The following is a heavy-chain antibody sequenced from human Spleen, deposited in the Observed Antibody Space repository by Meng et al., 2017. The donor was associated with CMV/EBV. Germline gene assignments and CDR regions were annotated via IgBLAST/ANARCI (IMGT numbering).Heavy chain of an antibody. J-gene: IGHJ4*02. Sequence: SVKVSCKVSGGTFNSYPIIWVRQAPGQGLEWMGGIIAVFSTAKYAQRFQGRVTITTDDSTSTAYMELSSLRSDDTAVYYCARKGGDYDNVSGSYRYYFDYWGQGTLVTVSS. V-gene: IGHV1-69*05. D-gene: IGHD3-16*02. CDR1: GGTFNSYP. CDR3: ARKGGDYDNVSGSYRYYFDY. CDR2: IIAVFSTA.